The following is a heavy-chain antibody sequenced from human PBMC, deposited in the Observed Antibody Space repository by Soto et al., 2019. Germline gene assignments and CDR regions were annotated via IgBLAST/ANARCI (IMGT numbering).Heavy chain of an antibody. J-gene: IGHJ4*02. CDR3: AKVSSSWYAGFFDV. CDR2: LSDSGDSI. Sequence: PLRDSWTASQFTFSSHARTWVLKNPLKGLEWVSGLSDSGDSIYYADSVKGRFTIYRDNSMNTLYMQMNTLRVEDTAVYYCAKVSSSWYAGFFDVWGQGTLVTVSS. V-gene: IGHV3-23*01. D-gene: IGHD6-13*01. CDR1: QFTFSSHA.